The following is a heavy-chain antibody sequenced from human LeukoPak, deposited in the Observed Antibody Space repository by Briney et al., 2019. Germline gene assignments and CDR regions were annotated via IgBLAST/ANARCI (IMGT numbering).Heavy chain of an antibody. CDR2: VYYSGGDT. V-gene: IGHV3-23*01. CDR3: ARDGISGSYTLFDY. CDR1: GFAFNTFA. D-gene: IGHD3-10*01. J-gene: IGHJ4*02. Sequence: GGSLRLSCAASGFAFNTFAMSWVRQAPGKGLEWVSTVYYSGGDTYSADSVKGRFTISRDNSRNMLYLQMDNLRADDTAVYYCARDGISGSYTLFDYWGQGTLVTVSS.